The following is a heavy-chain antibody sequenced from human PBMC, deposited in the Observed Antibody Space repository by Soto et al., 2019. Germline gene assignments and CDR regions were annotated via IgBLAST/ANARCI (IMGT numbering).Heavy chain of an antibody. CDR2: IYHGGST. J-gene: IGHJ3*01. CDR3: ARCLRDSRTGGDALHV. CDR1: GGSITIDHYY. Sequence: QLQLHESGPGLVKPSETLSLTCTVFGGSITIDHYYWAWIRQPPGKGLEWIATIYHGGSTFYNPSLQRRVTISMDKSANQFSLKLNSVTAADTAVYFCARCLRDSRTGGDALHVWGQGTMANVSS. D-gene: IGHD6-13*01. V-gene: IGHV4-39*01.